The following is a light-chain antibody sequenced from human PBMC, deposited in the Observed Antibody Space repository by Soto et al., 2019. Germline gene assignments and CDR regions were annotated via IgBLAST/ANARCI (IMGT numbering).Light chain of an antibody. J-gene: IGLJ1*01. CDR2: DVS. CDR1: SSDVGAYKY. V-gene: IGLV2-14*03. CDR3: SSETGGSTYYV. Sequence: QSVLAQPASVSGSPGQSTTISCTGTSSDVGAYKYVSWHQQHPGKAPKLMIYDVSDRPSGVSDRFSGSKSGNTASLTISGLQAEDEADYYCSSETGGSTYYVFGTGTK.